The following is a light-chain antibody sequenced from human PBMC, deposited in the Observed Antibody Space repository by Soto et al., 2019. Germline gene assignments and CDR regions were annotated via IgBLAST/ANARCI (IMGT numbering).Light chain of an antibody. CDR3: QQHGSSPVS. CDR2: GAS. Sequence: ELVLTQSPATLSLSPGERSTLSCMASQSISISYLPWYQQQPGQAPRLLIYGASSRATGIPDRFSGSGSGTDFTLTIIRLEPEDFAVYYCQQHGSSPVSFSQGTKVDIK. J-gene: IGKJ1*01. V-gene: IGKV3-20*01. CDR1: QSISISY.